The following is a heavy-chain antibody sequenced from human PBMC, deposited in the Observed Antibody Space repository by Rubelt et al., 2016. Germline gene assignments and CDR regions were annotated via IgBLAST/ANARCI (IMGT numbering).Heavy chain of an antibody. J-gene: IGHJ5*02. Sequence: QVQLQESGPGLVKPSETLSLTCTVSGGSISRYYWSWIRQPPGKGLEWIGYIYYSGSDNSTTTLTSSVTISVETSKNQFSRKLSSVTAADTAVYYCARLIGYGGDPTWGQGTLVTVS. D-gene: IGHD2-21*02. CDR2: IYYSGSD. CDR1: GGSISRYY. V-gene: IGHV4-59*01. CDR3: ARLIGYGGDPT.